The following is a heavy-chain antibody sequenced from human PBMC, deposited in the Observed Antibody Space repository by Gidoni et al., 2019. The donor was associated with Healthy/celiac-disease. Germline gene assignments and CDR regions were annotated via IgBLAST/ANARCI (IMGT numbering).Heavy chain of an antibody. D-gene: IGHD6-19*01. J-gene: IGHJ5*02. Sequence: EVQLVESGGGLVQPGRSLRLSCAASVFTFDAYAMHWVRQAPGKGLEWVAGISWNSGSIGYADSVKGRFTISRDNAKNSLYLQMNSLRAEDTALYYCAKARGSGWYVGWFDPWGQGTLVTVSS. CDR2: ISWNSGSI. CDR1: VFTFDAYA. V-gene: IGHV3-9*01. CDR3: AKARGSGWYVGWFDP.